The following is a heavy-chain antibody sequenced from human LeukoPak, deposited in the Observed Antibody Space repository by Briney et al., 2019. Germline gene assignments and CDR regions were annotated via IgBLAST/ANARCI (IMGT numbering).Heavy chain of an antibody. CDR3: AREYYDILTGSLDY. CDR1: GYRFTGYY. Sequence: SVKVSCKASGYRFTGYYIHWVRQAPGQGLEWMGWINPHSGGTKFAQKFQGRVTMTRDTSISTAYMEVSRLRSDDAAVYYCAREYYDILTGSLDYWGQGTLVTVSS. D-gene: IGHD3-9*01. V-gene: IGHV1-2*02. CDR2: INPHSGGT. J-gene: IGHJ4*02.